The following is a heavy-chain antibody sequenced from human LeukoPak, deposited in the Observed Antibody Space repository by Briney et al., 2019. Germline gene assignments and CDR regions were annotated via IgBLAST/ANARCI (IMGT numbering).Heavy chain of an antibody. J-gene: IGHJ3*02. CDR1: GFTVSSNY. V-gene: IGHV3-53*01. CDR3: ARLANRNYYDSSGYSGAFDI. CDR2: IYSGGST. D-gene: IGHD3-22*01. Sequence: PGGSLRLSCAASGFTVSSNYMSWVRQAPGKGLEWVSVIYSGGSTYYADSVKGRFTISRDNSKNTLYLQMNSLRAEDTAVYYCARLANRNYYDSSGYSGAFDIWGQGTMVTVSS.